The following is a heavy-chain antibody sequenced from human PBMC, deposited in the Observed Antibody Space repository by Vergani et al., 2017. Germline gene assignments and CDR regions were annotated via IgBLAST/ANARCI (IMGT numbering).Heavy chain of an antibody. D-gene: IGHD4-17*01. V-gene: IGHV4-34*01. CDR3: ARDHPDYGDYFSVQRDDGSVVAFDI. CDR1: GGSFSGYY. CDR2: INHSGST. Sequence: QVQLQQWGAGLLKPSETLSLTCAVYGGSFSGYYWSWIRQPPGKGLEWIGEINHSGSTNYNPSLKSRVTISVDTPKNQFSLQLSSVTAADTAVYYCARDHPDYGDYFSVQRDDGSVVAFDIWGQGTMVTVSS. J-gene: IGHJ3*02.